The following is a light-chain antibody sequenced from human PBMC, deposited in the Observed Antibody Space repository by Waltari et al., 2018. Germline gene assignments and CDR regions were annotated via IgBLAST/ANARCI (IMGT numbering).Light chain of an antibody. J-gene: IGKJ4*01. Sequence: DIQMTQSPSSVSASVGDRVTITCRESQGIGRWLAWYQQKPGKAPNLLIFTASNLQSGVPSLFSVSGSESDFSLTSSNLQPEDCATYFCQQSKSFPFTFSGETTVEIK. CDR2: TAS. CDR3: QQSKSFPFT. CDR1: QGIGRW. V-gene: IGKV1D-12*01.